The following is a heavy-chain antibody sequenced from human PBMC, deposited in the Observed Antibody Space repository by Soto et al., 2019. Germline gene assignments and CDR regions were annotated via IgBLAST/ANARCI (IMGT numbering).Heavy chain of an antibody. D-gene: IGHD3-22*01. CDR1: GFTFSRYA. CDR3: AKEEYYENSVSAAFDI. CDR2: ISGSGGST. V-gene: IGHV3-23*01. J-gene: IGHJ3*02. Sequence: LSLSCASSGFTFSRYAMSWVRQAPGKGLEWVSAISGSGGSTYYADSVKGRFTISRDNSKNTLYLQMNSLRAEDTAVYYCAKEEYYENSVSAAFDIWGQGTTVTV.